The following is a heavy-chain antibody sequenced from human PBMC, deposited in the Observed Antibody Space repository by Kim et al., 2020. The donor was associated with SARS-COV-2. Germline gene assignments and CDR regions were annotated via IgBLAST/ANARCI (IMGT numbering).Heavy chain of an antibody. CDR3: ARGRYSSSWYGDHSWFDP. J-gene: IGHJ5*02. V-gene: IGHV4-34*01. D-gene: IGHD6-13*01. Sequence: LKSRVTISVDTSKNQFSLKLSSVTAADTAVYYRARGRYSSSWYGDHSWFDPWGQGTLVTVSS.